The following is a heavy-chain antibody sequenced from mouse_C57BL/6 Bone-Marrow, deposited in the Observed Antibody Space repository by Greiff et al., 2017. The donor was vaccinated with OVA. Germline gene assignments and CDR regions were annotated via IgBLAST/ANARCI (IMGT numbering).Heavy chain of an antibody. CDR1: GYAFTNYL. J-gene: IGHJ2*01. D-gene: IGHD3-3*01. Sequence: VQLQQSGAELVRPGTSVKVSCKASGYAFTNYLIEWVKQRPGQGLEWIGVINPGSGGTNYNEKFKGKATLTADKSSSTAYMQLSSLTSEDSAVYFCARWGDADYWGQGTTLSLL. CDR2: INPGSGGT. CDR3: ARWGDADY. V-gene: IGHV1-54*01.